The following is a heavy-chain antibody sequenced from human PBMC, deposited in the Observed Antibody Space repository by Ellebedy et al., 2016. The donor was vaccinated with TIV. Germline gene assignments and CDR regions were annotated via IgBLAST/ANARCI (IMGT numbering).Heavy chain of an antibody. V-gene: IGHV3-53*05. CDR1: GFTVSSNY. D-gene: IGHD6-19*01. CDR3: TKPAYALAGQFDS. Sequence: PGGSLRLSCAASGFTVSSNYMSWVRQAPGKGLEWVSVLYSGGDTYYADSVKGRFTISSDNAKNSLYLQMNSLRAEDTAVYYRTKPAYALAGQFDSWGRGTLVTVSS. J-gene: IGHJ4*02. CDR2: LYSGGDT.